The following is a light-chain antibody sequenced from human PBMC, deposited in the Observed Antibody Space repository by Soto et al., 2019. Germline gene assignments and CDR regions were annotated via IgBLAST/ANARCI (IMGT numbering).Light chain of an antibody. J-gene: IGLJ3*02. V-gene: IGLV1-40*01. CDR1: SSNIGAGYD. CDR3: QSYDSSLSGWV. Sequence: QSVLTQPPSVSGAPGQRVTISCTGSSSNIGAGYDVHWYQQLPGTAPKLLIYDNSNRPSGVPDRFSGSKSGTSASLAITGLQADDDADYYCQSYDSSLSGWVFGGGTKVTVL. CDR2: DNS.